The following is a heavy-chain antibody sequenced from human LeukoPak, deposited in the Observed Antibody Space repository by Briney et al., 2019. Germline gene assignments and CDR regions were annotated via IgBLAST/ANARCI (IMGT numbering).Heavy chain of an antibody. CDR3: ARWNSGTYTIDY. Sequence: PSETLSLTCAVYGGSFSGYYWSCIREPPGKGLEWVGEINHSGSTNYNPSLKSRVTMSVDTSKNQFSPKLSSVTAADTAVYYCARWNSGTYTIDYWGQGTLVTVSS. J-gene: IGHJ4*02. D-gene: IGHD3-10*01. V-gene: IGHV4-34*01. CDR1: GGSFSGYY. CDR2: INHSGST.